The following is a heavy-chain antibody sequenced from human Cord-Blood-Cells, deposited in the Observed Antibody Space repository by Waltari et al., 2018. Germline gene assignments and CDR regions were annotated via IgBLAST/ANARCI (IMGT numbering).Heavy chain of an antibody. CDR2: IDDCGIT. CDR3: ARLTGDPGYFDY. V-gene: IGHV4-39*01. J-gene: IGHJ4*02. Sequence: QLQLQESGPGLVKPSETLSLTCTVSGGSISSSSYYWGWLRQPPGKGLEWIGSIDDCGITCKTPTLKGRVTRAVHTSKSQFSLKLSAVTAADTAVYYCARLTGDPGYFDYWGQGTLVTVSS. D-gene: IGHD7-27*01. CDR1: GGSISSSSYY.